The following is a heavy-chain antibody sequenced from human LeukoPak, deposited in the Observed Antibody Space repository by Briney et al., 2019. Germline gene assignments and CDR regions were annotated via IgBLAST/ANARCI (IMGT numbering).Heavy chain of an antibody. J-gene: IGHJ6*02. CDR1: GYSFTSYW. CDR2: IYPGDSDT. CDR3: ARHGYYYGSGSYPLYYYGMDV. D-gene: IGHD3-10*01. Sequence: GESLKISCKGSGYSFTSYWISWVRQMPGKGLEWMGIIYPGDSDTRYSPSFQGQVTISADKSISTASLQWSSLKASDTAIYYCARHGYYYGSGSYPLYYYGMDVWGQGTTVAVSS. V-gene: IGHV5-51*01.